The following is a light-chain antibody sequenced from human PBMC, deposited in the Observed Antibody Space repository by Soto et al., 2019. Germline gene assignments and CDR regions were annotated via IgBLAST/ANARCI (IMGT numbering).Light chain of an antibody. CDR3: SSYATMNNLWV. CDR1: SSDVGRYDY. CDR2: EVS. V-gene: IGLV2-8*01. Sequence: QSALTQPPSASGSPGQSVAISCTGTSSDVGRYDYVSWHRQHPGEAPKLILYEVSKRPSGVPDRFSGSKSGNTASLTVSGLQAEDEADYYCSSYATMNNLWVFGGGTQLTVL. J-gene: IGLJ3*02.